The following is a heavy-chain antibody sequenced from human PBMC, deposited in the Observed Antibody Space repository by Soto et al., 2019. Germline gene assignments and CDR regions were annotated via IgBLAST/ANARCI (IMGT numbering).Heavy chain of an antibody. V-gene: IGHV3-21*01. Sequence: PGGSLRLSCAASGFPFNSYSMNWVRQAPGKGLEWVSSISSSSTYIYYVGSVRGRSTISRDNAKNSLYLQMNSLRAEDTAIYYCARDLDGDALDVWGQGTTVTVSS. CDR1: GFPFNSYS. CDR3: ARDLDGDALDV. J-gene: IGHJ6*02. D-gene: IGHD7-27*01. CDR2: ISSSSTYI.